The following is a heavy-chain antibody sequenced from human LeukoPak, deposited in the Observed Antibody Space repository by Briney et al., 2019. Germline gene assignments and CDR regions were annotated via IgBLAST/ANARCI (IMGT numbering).Heavy chain of an antibody. Sequence: AASVKVSRKASGYTFTGCYMHWVRQAPGQGLEWMGWINPNSGGTNYAQKFQGWVTMTRDTSISTAYMELSRLRSDDTAVYYCARSSSGYYPYYFDYWGQGTLVTVPS. CDR1: GYTFTGCY. CDR3: ARSSSGYYPYYFDY. CDR2: INPNSGGT. J-gene: IGHJ4*02. D-gene: IGHD3-22*01. V-gene: IGHV1-2*04.